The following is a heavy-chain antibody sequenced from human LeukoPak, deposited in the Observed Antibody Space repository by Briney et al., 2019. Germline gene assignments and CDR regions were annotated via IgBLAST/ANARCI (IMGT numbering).Heavy chain of an antibody. Sequence: PGGSLRLSCAASGFTFSDYYMSWIRQAPGEGLEWVSYISSSGHYTNYADSVKGRFTISRDNAKNTLYLQMNSLRAEDTAVYYCARDPLYDSSGYYYVKLDYWGQGTLVTVSS. CDR3: ARDPLYDSSGYYYVKLDY. J-gene: IGHJ4*02. D-gene: IGHD3-22*01. CDR1: GFTFSDYY. V-gene: IGHV3-11*06. CDR2: ISSSGHYT.